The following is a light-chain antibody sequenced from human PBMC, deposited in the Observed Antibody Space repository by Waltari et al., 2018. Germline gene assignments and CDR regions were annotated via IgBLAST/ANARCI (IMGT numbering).Light chain of an antibody. CDR1: QTVSRN. Sequence: EIVMTKSPATLSVSPGERVTLSCRASQTVSRNLAWYQQKAGQAPRLLIHSASSRATVIPARFSGSGSGTDFTLTISSLQSEDFAVYYCQQYNDWPITFGQGTRLEIK. CDR3: QQYNDWPIT. V-gene: IGKV3-15*01. CDR2: SAS. J-gene: IGKJ5*01.